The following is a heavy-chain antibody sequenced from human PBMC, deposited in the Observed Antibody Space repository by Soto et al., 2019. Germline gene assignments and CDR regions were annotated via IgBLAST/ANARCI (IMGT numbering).Heavy chain of an antibody. V-gene: IGHV1-24*01. D-gene: IGHD3-10*01. CDR1: GYTLTELS. Sequence: GASVKVSCKVSGYTLTELSMHWVRQAPGKGLDLMGGFIPEDGETIYAQKFQGRVTMTEDTSTDTAYMELSSLRSEDTAVFYCATFALGSYNSYDAFDIWGQGTMVTVSS. CDR2: FIPEDGET. CDR3: ATFALGSYNSYDAFDI. J-gene: IGHJ3*02.